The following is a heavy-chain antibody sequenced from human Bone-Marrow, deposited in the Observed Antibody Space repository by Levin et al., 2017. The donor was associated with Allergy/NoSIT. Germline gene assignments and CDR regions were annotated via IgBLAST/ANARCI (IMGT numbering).Heavy chain of an antibody. J-gene: IGHJ4*02. Sequence: GGSLRLSCAASGFTFDDYAMSWVRQVPGKGLEWVAGIGSNGGGTGYAESVRGRFVVSRDNAENSVFLQMRSLRDDDTAFYYCATNWDYDILTGFTDWGQGMLVTVSS. V-gene: IGHV3-20*04. D-gene: IGHD3-9*01. CDR2: IGSNGGGT. CDR3: ATNWDYDILTGFTD. CDR1: GFTFDDYA.